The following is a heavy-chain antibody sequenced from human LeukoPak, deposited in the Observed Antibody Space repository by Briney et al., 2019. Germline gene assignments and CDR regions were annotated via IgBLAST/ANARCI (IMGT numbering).Heavy chain of an antibody. CDR1: GFTVSSNY. Sequence: GGSLRLSCAASGFTVSSNYMSWVRQAPGKGLEWVSVIYSGGSTYYADSVKGRFTISRDNSKNTLYLQMNSLRAEDTAVYYCAKPPYSSSWYWFDPWGQGTLVTVSS. V-gene: IGHV3-66*04. J-gene: IGHJ5*02. D-gene: IGHD6-13*01. CDR2: IYSGGST. CDR3: AKPPYSSSWYWFDP.